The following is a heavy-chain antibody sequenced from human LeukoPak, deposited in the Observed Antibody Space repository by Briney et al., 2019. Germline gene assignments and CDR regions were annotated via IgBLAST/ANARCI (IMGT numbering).Heavy chain of an antibody. CDR3: ARDRGGSGPTTTDY. J-gene: IGHJ4*02. CDR2: INSDGSDT. D-gene: IGHD6-19*01. V-gene: IGHV3-74*03. Sequence: GGSLRLSCAASGFTFSTNWMHWVRQAPGKGLVWVSRINSDGSDTMYADSVMGRFTISRDSAKNTLFLQMNSLRAEDTAVYYCARDRGGSGPTTTDYWGQGTLVTVSS. CDR1: GFTFSTNW.